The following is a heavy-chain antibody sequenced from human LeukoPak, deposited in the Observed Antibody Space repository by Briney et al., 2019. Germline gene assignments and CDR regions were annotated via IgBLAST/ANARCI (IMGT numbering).Heavy chain of an antibody. CDR2: INWNSGRI. J-gene: IGHJ4*02. Sequence: GRSLRLSCAASGFTFDDYAMHWVRQPPGKGLEWVSDINWNSGRIDYADSVKGRFTVSRDNAKSSLYLQMYSLRPEDTAFYYCAKAGSVGGKGTLYYFDSWGQGTLVTVSS. CDR3: AKAGSVGGKGTLYYFDS. CDR1: GFTFDDYA. V-gene: IGHV3-9*01. D-gene: IGHD4-23*01.